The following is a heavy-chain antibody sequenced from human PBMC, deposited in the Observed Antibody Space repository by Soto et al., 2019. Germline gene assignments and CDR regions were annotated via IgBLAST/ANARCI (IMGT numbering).Heavy chain of an antibody. V-gene: IGHV1-69*12. CDR2: IIPIFGTA. D-gene: IGHD3-22*01. CDR3: ARDRGPSSGYYPYWFDP. J-gene: IGHJ5*02. CDR1: GGTFSSYA. Sequence: QVQLVQSGAEVKKPGSSVKVSCKASGGTFSSYAITWVRQAPGQGLEWMGGIIPIFGTANYAQKFQARVTITAAESTSTAYMELSSRRSEDTAVDYCARDRGPSSGYYPYWFDPWGQGTLVTVSS.